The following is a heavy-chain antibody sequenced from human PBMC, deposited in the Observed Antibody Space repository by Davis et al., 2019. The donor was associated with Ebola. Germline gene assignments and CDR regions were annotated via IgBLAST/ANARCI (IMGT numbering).Heavy chain of an antibody. CDR1: GGTFSSYA. D-gene: IGHD3-10*01. Sequence: SVQVYCKASGGTFSSYAISWVRQAPGQGLEWMGGIIPIFGTANYAQKLQGRVTMTTDTSTSTAYMELRSLRSDDTAVYYCAREGALLLWFGESPNYYYYGMDVWGQGTTVTVSS. J-gene: IGHJ6*02. CDR3: AREGALLLWFGESPNYYYYGMDV. V-gene: IGHV1-69*05. CDR2: IIPIFGTA.